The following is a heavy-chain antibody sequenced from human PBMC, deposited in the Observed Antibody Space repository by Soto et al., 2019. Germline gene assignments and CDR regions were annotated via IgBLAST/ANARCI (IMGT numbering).Heavy chain of an antibody. J-gene: IGHJ6*02. CDR2: IYPCDSDT. Sequence: LKISCKGSGYSFTSYLIVWVRQMPGKGLEGVGVIYPCDSDTRYSPCFQGHVTISADKSISTAYLKWSSLKASDTAMYYCARLRDYDFWSGYYLYGMDVWGQGSTVTVSS. CDR3: ARLRDYDFWSGYYLYGMDV. D-gene: IGHD3-3*01. V-gene: IGHV5-51*01. CDR1: GYSFTSYL.